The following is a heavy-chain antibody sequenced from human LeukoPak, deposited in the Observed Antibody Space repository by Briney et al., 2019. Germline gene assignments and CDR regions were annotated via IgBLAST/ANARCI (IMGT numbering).Heavy chain of an antibody. V-gene: IGHV4-34*01. D-gene: IGHD2-2*01. CDR1: GGSFSGYY. CDR2: INHSGST. J-gene: IGHJ4*02. CDR3: ARGALWYQRDPFDY. Sequence: SETLSLTCAVYGGSFSGYYWSWIREPPGKGREWIGEINHSGSTNYNPSLKSRVTISVDTSKNQFSLKLSSVTAADTAVYYCARGALWYQRDPFDYWGQGTLVTVSP.